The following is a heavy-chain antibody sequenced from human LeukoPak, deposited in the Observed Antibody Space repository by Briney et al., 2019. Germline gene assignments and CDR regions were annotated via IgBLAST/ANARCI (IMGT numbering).Heavy chain of an antibody. J-gene: IGHJ4*02. D-gene: IGHD3-3*01. Sequence: GGSLRPSCLGSGFTFSDYAMHWVRQAPGKGLEYVSAISSNGGSTYYADSVKGRFTISRDNSKNTLYLQMSSLRPEDTAVYYCVKDWGAHYDFWSAYLDYWGQGALVTVSS. CDR2: ISSNGGST. CDR3: VKDWGAHYDFWSAYLDY. CDR1: GFTFSDYA. V-gene: IGHV3-64D*09.